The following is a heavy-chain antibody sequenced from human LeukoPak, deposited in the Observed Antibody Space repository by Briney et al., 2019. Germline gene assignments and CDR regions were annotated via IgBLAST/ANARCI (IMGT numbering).Heavy chain of an antibody. CDR3: ARVVAARSIAAPPDY. J-gene: IGHJ4*02. CDR2: INPSGGST. D-gene: IGHD6-6*01. CDR1: GYTFTSYY. Sequence: ASVKVSCKASGYTFTSYYMHWVRQAPGQGLEWMGIINPSGGSTSYAQKFQGRVTMTRDTSTSTAYMELSSLRSEDTAVYYCARVVAARSIAAPPDYWGQGTLVTVSS. V-gene: IGHV1-46*01.